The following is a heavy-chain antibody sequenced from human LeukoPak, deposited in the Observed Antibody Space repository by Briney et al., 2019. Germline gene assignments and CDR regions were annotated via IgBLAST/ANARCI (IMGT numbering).Heavy chain of an antibody. J-gene: IGHJ4*02. Sequence: GGSLRLSCTASGFTFGDYAMSWVRQAPGKGLEWAGFIRSKAYGGTTEYAASVKGRFTISRDDYKSIAYLQMNSLKTEDTAVYYCTRGRVAVAGRPFDYWGQGTLVTVSS. D-gene: IGHD6-19*01. CDR2: IRSKAYGGTT. CDR1: GFTFGDYA. CDR3: TRGRVAVAGRPFDY. V-gene: IGHV3-49*04.